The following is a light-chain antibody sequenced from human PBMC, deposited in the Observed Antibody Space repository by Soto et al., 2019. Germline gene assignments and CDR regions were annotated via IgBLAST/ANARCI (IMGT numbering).Light chain of an antibody. Sequence: EIVMTQSPATLSVSPGEGATLSCRASQNVINNVAWYQQKPGQAPRLLIYDAYNRATGIPPRFSGSGSGTDFTLTISSLEPEDSAVYYCQQRHMWPITFGQGTRLEI. V-gene: IGKV3-11*01. CDR3: QQRHMWPIT. J-gene: IGKJ5*01. CDR2: DAY. CDR1: QNVINN.